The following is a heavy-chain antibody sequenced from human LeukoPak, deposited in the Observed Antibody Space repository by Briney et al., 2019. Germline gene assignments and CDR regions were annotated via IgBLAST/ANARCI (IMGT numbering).Heavy chain of an antibody. Sequence: EWMXXXSAYNGNTNYAQKLQGRVTMTTDTSTSTAYMELRSLRSDDTAVYYCARVNIVVVPAKNWFDPWGQGTLVTVSS. V-gene: IGHV1-18*01. D-gene: IGHD2-2*01. CDR3: ARVNIVVVPAKNWFDP. CDR2: XSAYNGNT. J-gene: IGHJ5*02.